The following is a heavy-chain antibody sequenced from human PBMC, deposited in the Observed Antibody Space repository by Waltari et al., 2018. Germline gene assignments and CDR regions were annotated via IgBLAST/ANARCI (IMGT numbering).Heavy chain of an antibody. CDR1: GGSISRYS. J-gene: IGHJ5*02. V-gene: IGHV4-59*01. D-gene: IGHD1-26*01. CDR2: IHYTGIT. CDR3: ARGTGRWFDP. Sequence: QVQLQESGPGLVRPSETLSLTCPVSGGSISRYSWGWIRQSPGKGLEYIGYIHYTGITDYNPSLKSRVTISVDTSKNQFSLRLSSMTAADTAVYYCARGTGRWFDPWGQGTLVTVSS.